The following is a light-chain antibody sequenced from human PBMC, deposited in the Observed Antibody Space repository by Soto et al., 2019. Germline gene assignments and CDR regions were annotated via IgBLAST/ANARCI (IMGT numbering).Light chain of an antibody. CDR3: HQRQSWPRT. J-gene: IGKJ1*01. CDR1: QYINTR. Sequence: EIVLTQSPATLSWFPGDRVTLCCGASQYINTRLAWYQHRPGQSPRLLIYQTSLRAAGIPARFSASGSGTDFTLTISDVQPEDFALYYCHQRQSWPRTFGQGTKVDI. V-gene: IGKV3-11*01. CDR2: QTS.